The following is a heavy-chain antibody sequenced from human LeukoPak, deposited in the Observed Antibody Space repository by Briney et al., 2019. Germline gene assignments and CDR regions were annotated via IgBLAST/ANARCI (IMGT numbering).Heavy chain of an antibody. V-gene: IGHV4-61*05. CDR1: GGSISSSSYY. D-gene: IGHD6-13*01. CDR2: IYYSGST. J-gene: IGHJ4*02. Sequence: SETLSLTCTVSGGSISSSSYYWSWIRQPPGKGLEWIGYIYYSGSTNYNPSLKSRVTISVDTSKNQFSLNLSSVTAADTAVYYCARHSMRSSWASPFDYWGQGTLVTVSS. CDR3: ARHSMRSSWASPFDY.